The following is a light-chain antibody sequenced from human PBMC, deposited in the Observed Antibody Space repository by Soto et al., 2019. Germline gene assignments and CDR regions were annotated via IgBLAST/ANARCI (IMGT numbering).Light chain of an antibody. J-gene: IGKJ1*01. CDR3: QQYNTWLWT. CDR2: GAS. Sequence: EVVMTQSPATLSVSPGERVTLSCRASQSINAHLAWYQQKPGQAPRLLIHGASTRATGIPARFSGSGFGTEFIXXIXSXXSEDFAMYYCQQYNTWLWTFGQGTKVEI. V-gene: IGKV3-15*01. CDR1: QSINAH.